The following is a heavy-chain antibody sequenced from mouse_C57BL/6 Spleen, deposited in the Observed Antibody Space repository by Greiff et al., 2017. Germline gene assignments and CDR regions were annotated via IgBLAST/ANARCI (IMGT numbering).Heavy chain of an antibody. CDR1: GYSFTGYY. D-gene: IGHD2-4*01. V-gene: IGHV1-42*01. CDR3: ARKDYDYDEFAY. CDR2: INPSTGGT. J-gene: IGHJ3*01. Sequence: VQLKQSGPELVKPGASVKISCKASGYSFTGYYMNWVKQSPEKSLEWIGEINPSTGGTTYNQKFKAKATLTVDKSSSTAYMQLKSLTSEDSAVYYCARKDYDYDEFAYWGQGTLVTVSA.